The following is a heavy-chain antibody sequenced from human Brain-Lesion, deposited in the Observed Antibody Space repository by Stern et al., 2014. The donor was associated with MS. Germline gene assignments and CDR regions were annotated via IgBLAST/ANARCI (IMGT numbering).Heavy chain of an antibody. D-gene: IGHD4-17*01. V-gene: IGHV4-30-4*01. Sequence: VQLLESGPGLVKPSQTLSLTCTVPGGSISRGDNYWSWIRQPPGKGPEWIVYIHYSGGTYFNPSLKSRATISADTSKNQFSLKLNSMTAADTAVYYCARVPDYGDAFFDYWGQGILVTVSS. CDR1: GGSISRGDNY. J-gene: IGHJ4*02. CDR2: IHYSGGT. CDR3: ARVPDYGDAFFDY.